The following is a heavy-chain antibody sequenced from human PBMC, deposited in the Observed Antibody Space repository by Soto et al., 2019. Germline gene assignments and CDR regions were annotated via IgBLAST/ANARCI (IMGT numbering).Heavy chain of an antibody. Sequence: DLVESGGDLVQPGGSLRLSCEASGLTLSSYWMNWVRQAPGKGLEWVAIIKKDGSERHYVDSVKGRFTISRDNARNSLYLHMNDPRAEDTAVYYCAAGIGYLFDYWGRGTLVTVFS. D-gene: IGHD5-12*01. V-gene: IGHV3-7*03. CDR1: GLTLSSYW. J-gene: IGHJ4*02. CDR3: AAGIGYLFDY. CDR2: IKKDGSER.